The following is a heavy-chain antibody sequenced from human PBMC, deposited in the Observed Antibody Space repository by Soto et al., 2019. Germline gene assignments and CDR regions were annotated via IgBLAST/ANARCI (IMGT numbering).Heavy chain of an antibody. CDR2: IYYSGST. CDR1: GGSISSYY. D-gene: IGHD3-3*01. CDR3: ARAANYDFWSGYYSGYYGMDV. V-gene: IGHV4-59*01. Sequence: SETLSLTCTVSGGSISSYYWSWIRQPPGKGLEWIGYIYYSGSTNYNPSLKSRVTISVDTSKNQFSLKLSSVTAADTAVYYCARAANYDFWSGYYSGYYGMDVWGQGTTVSVSS. J-gene: IGHJ6*01.